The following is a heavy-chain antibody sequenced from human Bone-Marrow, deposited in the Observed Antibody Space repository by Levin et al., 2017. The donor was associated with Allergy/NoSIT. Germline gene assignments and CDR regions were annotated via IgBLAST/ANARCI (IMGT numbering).Heavy chain of an antibody. Sequence: LSLTCDASGFTFRSYGIIWVRQAPGKGLEWVSYIGADDTTIYYADSVTGRFTISRDNVKKSLFLQMNSLRGEDTAIYYCARGIIGDVRVAHKEAFDIWGQGTMVSVSS. CDR3: ARGIIGDVRVAHKEAFDI. V-gene: IGHV3-48*03. J-gene: IGHJ3*02. D-gene: IGHD2-8*02. CDR2: IGADDTTI. CDR1: GFTFRSYG.